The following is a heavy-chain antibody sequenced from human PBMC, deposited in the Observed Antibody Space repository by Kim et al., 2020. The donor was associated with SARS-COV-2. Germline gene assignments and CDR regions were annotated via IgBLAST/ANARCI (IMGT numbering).Heavy chain of an antibody. V-gene: IGHV3-48*03. CDR3: ARSHPTRITMIVVEEGAFGI. CDR1: GFTFSSYE. Sequence: SLRLSCAASGFTFSSYEMNWVRQAPGKVLEWVSYISSSGSTIYYADSVKGRFTISRDNAKNSLYLQMNSLRAEDTAVYYCARSHPTRITMIVVEEGAFGIWGQGTMVTVSS. D-gene: IGHD3-22*01. J-gene: IGHJ3*02. CDR2: ISSSGSTI.